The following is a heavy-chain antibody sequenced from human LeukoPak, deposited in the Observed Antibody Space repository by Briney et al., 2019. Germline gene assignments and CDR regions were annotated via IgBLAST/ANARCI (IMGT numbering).Heavy chain of an antibody. V-gene: IGHV1-2*02. CDR1: GYRFTDYY. Sequence: GASVKVSCKASGYRFTDYYVHWVRQAPGQGLEWMGWINPNNGGTNYAQKFYGRVTMTRVTSITTAYMELNRLTSDDTAAYYCARELGFCSGTSCPLYHYWGQGTLVTVSS. D-gene: IGHD2-2*01. CDR2: INPNNGGT. CDR3: ARELGFCSGTSCPLYHY. J-gene: IGHJ4*02.